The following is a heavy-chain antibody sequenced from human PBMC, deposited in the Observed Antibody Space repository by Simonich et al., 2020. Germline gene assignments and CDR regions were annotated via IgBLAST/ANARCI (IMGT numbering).Heavy chain of an antibody. CDR3: AREGAGNDAFDI. CDR1: GFPLRCYA. D-gene: IGHD1-26*01. J-gene: IGHJ3*02. Sequence: QVQLVESVRGGVEPGRSLRLSCAASGFPLRCYAMHWGRQAPGKGVRWGAVISYDGSNKYYADSVKGRFTISRDKSKNTLYLQMNSLRAEDTAVYYCAREGAGNDAFDIWGQGTMVTVSS. V-gene: IGHV3-30*04. CDR2: ISYDGSNK.